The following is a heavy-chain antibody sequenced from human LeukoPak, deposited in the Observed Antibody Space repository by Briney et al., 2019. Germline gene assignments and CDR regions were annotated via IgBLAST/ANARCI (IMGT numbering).Heavy chain of an antibody. Sequence: GGSLRLSCAASGFTFSSYGMHWVRQAPGKGLEWVAVISYDGSNKYCADSVKGRFTISRDNSKNTLYLQTNSLRAEDTAVYYCAKDSRSYYFDYWGQGTLVTVSS. D-gene: IGHD1-26*01. V-gene: IGHV3-30*18. CDR2: ISYDGSNK. CDR1: GFTFSSYG. CDR3: AKDSRSYYFDY. J-gene: IGHJ4*02.